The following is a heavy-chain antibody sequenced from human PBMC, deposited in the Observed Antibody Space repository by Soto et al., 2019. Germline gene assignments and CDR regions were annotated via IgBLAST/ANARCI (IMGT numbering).Heavy chain of an antibody. CDR1: GGTFSSYA. J-gene: IGHJ6*02. V-gene: IGHV1-69*13. CDR3: ARAKDTAMVDYYYYGMDV. Sequence: ASVKVSCKASGGTFSSYAIGWVRQAPGQGLEWMGGIIPIFGTANYAQKFQGRVTITADESTSTAYMELSSLRSEDTAVYYCARAKDTAMVDYYYYGMDVWGQGTTVTVSS. CDR2: IIPIFGTA. D-gene: IGHD5-18*01.